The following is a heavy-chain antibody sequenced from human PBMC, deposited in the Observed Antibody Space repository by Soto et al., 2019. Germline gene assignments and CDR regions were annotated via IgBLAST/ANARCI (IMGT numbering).Heavy chain of an antibody. CDR3: ARKRETTASPTDFSYYGLDV. CDR2: IHYSGNT. CDR1: NDSINSYY. V-gene: IGHV4-59*01. D-gene: IGHD1-1*01. J-gene: IGHJ6*02. Sequence: PSETLSLTCNVSNDSINSYYWTWIRQSPGKGLEWIGYIHYSGNTNYNPSPKSRVTISIDKSKKFFSLKLTSVTAADTAMYFCARKRETTASPTDFSYYGLDVWGRGTTVTVSS.